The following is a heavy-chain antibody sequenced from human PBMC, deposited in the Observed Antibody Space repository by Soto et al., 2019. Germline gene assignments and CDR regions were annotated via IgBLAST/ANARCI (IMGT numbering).Heavy chain of an antibody. V-gene: IGHV3-15*07. CDR2: VKSKTDGGSS. Sequence: TGGSLRLSCVASGFPFSNAGINWVSQVPGKGLEWVGRVKSKTDGGSSDYAAAVKGRFAVSRDDSRNIVYLQMNSLKIEDTGVYYCTTDSRTSLPEIRFDYWGHGTQVTVSS. D-gene: IGHD2-8*01. J-gene: IGHJ4*01. CDR3: TTDSRTSLPEIRFDY. CDR1: GFPFSNAG.